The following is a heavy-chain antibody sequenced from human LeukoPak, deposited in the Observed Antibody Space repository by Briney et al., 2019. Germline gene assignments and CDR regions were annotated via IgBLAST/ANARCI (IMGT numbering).Heavy chain of an antibody. V-gene: IGHV3-21*01. J-gene: IGHJ4*02. CDR2: ISSSGTYM. Sequence: GGSLRLSCAASGFTFSNFGMNWVRQAPGKGLEWVSSISSSGTYMYYADSLKGRFTISRDNAKNSLYLQMNSLRAEDTAVYYCAKAPHSELLLIDFWGQGTLVTVSS. CDR3: AKAPHSELLLIDF. D-gene: IGHD3-10*01. CDR1: GFTFSNFG.